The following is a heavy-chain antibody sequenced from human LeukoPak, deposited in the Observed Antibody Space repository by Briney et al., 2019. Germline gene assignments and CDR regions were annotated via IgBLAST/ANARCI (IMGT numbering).Heavy chain of an antibody. CDR1: GYSFTSYW. D-gene: IGHD5-24*01. CDR3: ASRKKGMATAGFDY. CDR2: IYPGDSDT. J-gene: IGHJ4*02. Sequence: GESLKISCKGSGYSFTSYWSGWVRQLPGKGLDWMGIIYPGDSDTRYSPSFQGQVTISAEKSISTAYLQWSSLKASDTALYYCASRKKGMATAGFDYWGQGTLVTVSS. V-gene: IGHV5-51*01.